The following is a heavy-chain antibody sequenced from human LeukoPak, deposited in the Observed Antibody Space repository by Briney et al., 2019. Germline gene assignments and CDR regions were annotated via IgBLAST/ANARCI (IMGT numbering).Heavy chain of an antibody. D-gene: IGHD5-18*01. CDR3: ARSPPDTAAFDY. V-gene: IGHV3-30-3*01. J-gene: IGHJ4*02. CDR1: GFTFSSYA. CDR2: ISYDGSNK. Sequence: PGGSLRLSCAASGFTFSSYAMHWVRQAPGKGLEWVAVISYDGSNKYYADSVKGRFTISRDNSKNTLYLQMNSLRAEDTAVYYCARSPPDTAAFDYWGQGTLVTVSS.